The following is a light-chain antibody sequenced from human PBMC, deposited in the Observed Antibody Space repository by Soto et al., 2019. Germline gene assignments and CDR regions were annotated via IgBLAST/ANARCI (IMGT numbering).Light chain of an antibody. Sequence: EIVITQSPATLSVSPGERVTLSCRASQSVSSNLAWYQQKVGQAPRLLIYGASTRATGIPARFSGSGSGTEFTLTISSLYSEDFAVYYCQKVTNWPPGTFGEGTKVDIK. CDR3: QKVTNWPPGT. J-gene: IGKJ1*01. V-gene: IGKV3-15*01. CDR2: GAS. CDR1: QSVSSN.